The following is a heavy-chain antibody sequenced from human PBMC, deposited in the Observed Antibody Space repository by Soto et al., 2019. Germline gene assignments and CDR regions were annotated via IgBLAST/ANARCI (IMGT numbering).Heavy chain of an antibody. J-gene: IGHJ5*02. Sequence: VTSVKVSCTNSGGTFTSDALNWVRQAPGQGLEWLGGIFPVFGTSNYAPKFQGRVTITADESTSTAYLELSSLTSEDTAVYYCARGSEQLRWFDPWGQGTLVTVSS. CDR1: GGTFTSDA. D-gene: IGHD1-1*01. CDR3: ARGSEQLRWFDP. V-gene: IGHV1-69*13. CDR2: IFPVFGTS.